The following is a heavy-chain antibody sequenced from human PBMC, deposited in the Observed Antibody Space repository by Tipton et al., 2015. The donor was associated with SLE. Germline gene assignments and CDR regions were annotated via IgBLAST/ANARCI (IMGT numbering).Heavy chain of an antibody. CDR1: GFNLSSYG. Sequence: SLRLSCAASGFNLSSYGIHWVRQAPGKGLEWVAVISYDGSNKYYPDSVKGRFTISRDNSKNTLYLQMNSLRAEDTALYYCAKEGVGATYFDYWGQGLLVTVSS. CDR3: AKEGVGATYFDY. D-gene: IGHD1-26*01. V-gene: IGHV3-30*18. J-gene: IGHJ4*02. CDR2: ISYDGSNK.